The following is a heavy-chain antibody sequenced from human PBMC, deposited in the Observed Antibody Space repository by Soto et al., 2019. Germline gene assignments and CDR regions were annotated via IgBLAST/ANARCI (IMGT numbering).Heavy chain of an antibody. CDR1: GYTFTGYY. J-gene: IGHJ5*02. CDR3: ARGDYDFWSGYNWFDP. V-gene: IGHV1-2*04. Sequence: ASVKVSCKASGYTFTGYYMHWVRQAPGQGLEWMGWINPNSGGTNYAQKFQGWVTMTRDTSISTAYMELSRLRSDDTAVYYCARGDYDFWSGYNWFDPWGQGTLVTVSS. CDR2: INPNSGGT. D-gene: IGHD3-3*01.